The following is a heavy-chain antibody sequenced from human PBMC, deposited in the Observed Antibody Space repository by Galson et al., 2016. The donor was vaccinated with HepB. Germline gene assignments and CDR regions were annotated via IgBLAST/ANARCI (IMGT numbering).Heavy chain of an antibody. V-gene: IGHV4-61*01. D-gene: IGHD2-15*01. Sequence: ETLSLTCTVSGDSVNSGSDYWSWFRQPPGKGLEWIGYIFHSGSTNYNPSLKSRVAMSLDTSKNQFSLNLTAVTAADTAVYYCARNHCTGGSCYLEFTDYWGRGTLVTVSS. CDR2: IFHSGST. J-gene: IGHJ4*02. CDR1: GDSVNSGSDY. CDR3: ARNHCTGGSCYLEFTDY.